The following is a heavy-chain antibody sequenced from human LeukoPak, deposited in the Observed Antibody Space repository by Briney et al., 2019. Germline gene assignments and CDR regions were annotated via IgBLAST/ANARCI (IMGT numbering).Heavy chain of an antibody. CDR2: IIPIFGTA. J-gene: IGHJ6*02. CDR3: ATVRVGATTDYYYYGMDV. Sequence: SVKVSCKASGGTFSSYAISWVRQAPGQGLEWMGGIIPIFGTANYAQKFQGRVTITADESTSTAYMELSSLRSEDTAVYYCATVRVGATTDYYYYGMDVWGQGTTVTVSS. D-gene: IGHD1-26*01. V-gene: IGHV1-69*13. CDR1: GGTFSSYA.